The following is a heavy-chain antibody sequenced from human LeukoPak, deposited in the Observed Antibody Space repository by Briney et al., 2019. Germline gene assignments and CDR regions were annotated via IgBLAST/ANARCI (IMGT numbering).Heavy chain of an antibody. CDR3: ARDEGWEPLLGNFDY. Sequence: GGSLRLSCAASGFTFSSYWMSWVRQAPGKGLEWVANTKQDGSEKYYVDSVKGRFTISRDNAKNSLYLQMYSLRAEDTAVYYCARDEGWEPLLGNFDYWGQGTLVTVSS. D-gene: IGHD1-26*01. V-gene: IGHV3-7*01. J-gene: IGHJ4*02. CDR1: GFTFSSYW. CDR2: TKQDGSEK.